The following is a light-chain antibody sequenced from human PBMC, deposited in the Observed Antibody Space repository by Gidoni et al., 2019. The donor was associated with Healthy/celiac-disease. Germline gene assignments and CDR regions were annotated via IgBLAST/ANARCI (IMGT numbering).Light chain of an antibody. CDR1: QSVSSY. V-gene: IGKV3-11*01. Sequence: ETVLTQSPATLSLSPGARATLSCRVSQSVSSYLAWYQQKPSQAPRLLIYDASNRATGIPARFSGSGSGTDFTLTISSLEPEDFAVYYCQQHSNWPPITFGQGTRLEIK. CDR2: DAS. J-gene: IGKJ5*01. CDR3: QQHSNWPPIT.